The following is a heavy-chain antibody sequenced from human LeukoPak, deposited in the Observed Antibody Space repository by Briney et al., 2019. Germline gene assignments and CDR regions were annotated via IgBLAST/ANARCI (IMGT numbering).Heavy chain of an antibody. J-gene: IGHJ4*02. D-gene: IGHD1-26*01. V-gene: IGHV3-7*03. Sequence: GSLRLSCAASGFTFSSYWMSWVRQAPGKGLEWVANIKQDGSEKYYVDSVKGRFTISRDNAKNSLYLQMNSLRAEDTAVYYCAKDLAPIVGASFDYWGQGTLVTVSS. CDR1: GFTFSSYW. CDR2: IKQDGSEK. CDR3: AKDLAPIVGASFDY.